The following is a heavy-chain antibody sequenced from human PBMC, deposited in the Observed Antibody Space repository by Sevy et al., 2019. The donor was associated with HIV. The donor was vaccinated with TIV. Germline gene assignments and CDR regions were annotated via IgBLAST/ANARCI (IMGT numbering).Heavy chain of an antibody. J-gene: IGHJ4*02. CDR1: GFSLSTSGVG. V-gene: IGHV2-5*02. CDR2: IYWDDDK. Sequence: SGPTLVKPTQTLTLTCTFSGFSLSTSGVGVGWIRQPPGKALEWLALIYWDDDKRYSPSLKSRLTITKDTSKNQVVLTMTNMDPVDTATYYCAGSYYYDSSGSPIWDYWGQGTLVTVSS. CDR3: AGSYYYDSSGSPIWDY. D-gene: IGHD3-22*01.